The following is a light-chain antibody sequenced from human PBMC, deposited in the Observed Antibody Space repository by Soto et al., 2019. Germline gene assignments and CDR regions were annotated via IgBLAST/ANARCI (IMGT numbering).Light chain of an antibody. CDR2: GAS. V-gene: IGKV3-20*01. J-gene: IGKJ1*01. CDR3: QQYGSSPWT. CDR1: QSVGSSY. Sequence: ELLLTQSPGTPSLSPGERATLSCRASQSVGSSYLAWYQQTPGQAPRLLIYGASSRATGVPDRFSGSGSGADFTLTINGLEPEDEAVYYCQQYGSSPWTFGQGTKVVSK.